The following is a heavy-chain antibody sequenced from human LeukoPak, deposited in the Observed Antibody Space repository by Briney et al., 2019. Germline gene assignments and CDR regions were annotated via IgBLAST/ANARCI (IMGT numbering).Heavy chain of an antibody. V-gene: IGHV3-20*04. Sequence: GGSLRLSWAASGFRFDDYGMSWVRHVPGKGLEWVSGTNWDGASTGYADSVKGRFTISRDNVKNFLYLQMNSLRVEDTALYFCGRVYCSTTSCYDYYDYYMDVWGKGTTVTVSS. CDR1: GFRFDDYG. D-gene: IGHD2-2*01. CDR3: GRVYCSTTSCYDYYDYYMDV. CDR2: TNWDGAST. J-gene: IGHJ6*03.